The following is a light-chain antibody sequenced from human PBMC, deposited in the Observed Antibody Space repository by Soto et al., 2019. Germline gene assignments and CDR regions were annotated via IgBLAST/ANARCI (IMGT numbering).Light chain of an antibody. J-gene: IGLJ1*01. CDR3: SSYTTSSTPDV. V-gene: IGLV2-14*01. Sequence: QSVLTQPASVSGSPGQSITISCSGTSSDIGDYNYVSWYQQHPGKAPKVMIYDVSNRPSGVSNRFSGSKSGNTASLTISGLQAEDEADYYCSSYTTSSTPDVFGTGTKVNVL. CDR1: SSDIGDYNY. CDR2: DVS.